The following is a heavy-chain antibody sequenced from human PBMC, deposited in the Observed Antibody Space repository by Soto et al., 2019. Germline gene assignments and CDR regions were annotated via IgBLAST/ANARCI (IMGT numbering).Heavy chain of an antibody. D-gene: IGHD1-20*01. CDR3: AREQYNWKL. V-gene: IGHV4-59*01. Sequence: SETLSLTCSVSGVSITNYYWTWIRHSPGKGLEWIGYVYHTGNTYYNPSLRSRVTISLDTSKNQGSLRLRSVTAADTAVYYCAREQYNWKLWGQGTLVTVSS. J-gene: IGHJ4*02. CDR2: VYHTGNT. CDR1: GVSITNYY.